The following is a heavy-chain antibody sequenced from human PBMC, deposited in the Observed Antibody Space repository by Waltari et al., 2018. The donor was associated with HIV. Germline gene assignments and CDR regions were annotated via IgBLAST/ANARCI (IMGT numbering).Heavy chain of an antibody. CDR2: IYYGGTT. Sequence: QLQLQEAGPGLVKPSETLSLTCTISGGSLSSNTDYWGWIRQPPGKGLEWIGTIYYGGTTYYHPSLKSRVTISVDTSNNQFSLRLNSVSASDTAFYHCARGEYSRSSSFDYWGQGALVTVSS. D-gene: IGHD6-6*01. V-gene: IGHV4-39*01. CDR3: ARGEYSRSSSFDY. CDR1: GGSLSSNTDY. J-gene: IGHJ4*02.